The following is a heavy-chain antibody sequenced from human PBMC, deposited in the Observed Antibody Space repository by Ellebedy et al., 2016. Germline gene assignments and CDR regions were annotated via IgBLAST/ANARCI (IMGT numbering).Heavy chain of an antibody. CDR2: IYHSGST. J-gene: IGHJ6*02. CDR3: ARHNTAYYYYGMDV. D-gene: IGHD5-18*01. CDR1: GGSISSYY. V-gene: IGHV4-59*08. Sequence: SETLSLXXTVSGGSISSYYWSWIRQPPGKGLEWIGYIYHSGSTYYNPSLKSRVTISVDRSKNQFSLKLSPVTAADTAVYYCARHNTAYYYYGMDVWGQGTTVTVSS.